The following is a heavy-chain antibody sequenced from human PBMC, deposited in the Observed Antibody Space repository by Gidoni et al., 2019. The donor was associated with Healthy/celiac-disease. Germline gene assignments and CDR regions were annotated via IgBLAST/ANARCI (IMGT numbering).Heavy chain of an antibody. CDR1: GFTFGSYS. J-gene: IGHJ4*02. D-gene: IGHD4-17*01. CDR2: ISSSSSTI. CDR3: AGSPLYGDEYYFDY. Sequence: EVQLVESGGGLVQPGWSLRLSCASSGFTFGSYSMNWVRQAPGKGLDLVSYISSSSSTIYYADSVKGRFTISRDNAKNSLYLQMNSLRAEDTAVYYCAGSPLYGDEYYFDYWGQGTLVTVSS. V-gene: IGHV3-48*01.